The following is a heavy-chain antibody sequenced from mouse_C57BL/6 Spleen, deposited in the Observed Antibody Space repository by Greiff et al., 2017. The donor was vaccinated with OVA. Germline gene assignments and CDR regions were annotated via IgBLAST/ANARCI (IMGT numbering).Heavy chain of an antibody. CDR3: ARLKVYYAMDY. CDR2: IYPGDGDT. Sequence: QVHVKQSGAELVKPGASVKISCKASGYAFSSYWMNWVKQRPGKGLEWIGQIYPGDGDTNYNGKFKGKATLTADKSSSTAYMQLSSLTSEDSAVYFCARLKVYYAMDYWGQGTSVTVSS. CDR1: GYAFSSYW. J-gene: IGHJ4*01. V-gene: IGHV1-80*01.